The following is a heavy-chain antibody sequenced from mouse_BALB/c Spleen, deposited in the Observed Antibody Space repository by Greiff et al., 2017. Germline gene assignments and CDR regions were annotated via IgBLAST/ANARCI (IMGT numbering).Heavy chain of an antibody. CDR2: ISSGSSTI. J-gene: IGHJ1*01. D-gene: IGHD2-4*01. CDR3: ARGGYDYDRWYFDV. Sequence: EVKAVESGGGLVKPGGSLKLSCAASGFTFSSFGMHWVRQAPEKGLEWVAYISSGSSTIYYADTVKGRFTISRDNPKNTLFLQMTSLRSEDTAMYYCARGGYDYDRWYFDVWGAGTTVTVSS. CDR1: GFTFSSFG. V-gene: IGHV5-17*02.